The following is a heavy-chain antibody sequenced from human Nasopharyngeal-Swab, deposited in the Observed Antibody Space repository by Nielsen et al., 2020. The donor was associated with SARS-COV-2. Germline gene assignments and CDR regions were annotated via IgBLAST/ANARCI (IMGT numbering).Heavy chain of an antibody. CDR3: ARAGSGSYFSYFDY. CDR2: ISYDGSNK. CDR1: GFTFSSYA. D-gene: IGHD1-26*01. V-gene: IGHV3-30*04. Sequence: GESLKISCAASGFTFSSYAMHWVRQAPGKGLEWVAVISYDGSNKYYADSVKGRFTISRDNSKNTLCLQMNSLRAEDTAVYYCARAGSGSYFSYFDYWGQGTLVTVSS. J-gene: IGHJ4*02.